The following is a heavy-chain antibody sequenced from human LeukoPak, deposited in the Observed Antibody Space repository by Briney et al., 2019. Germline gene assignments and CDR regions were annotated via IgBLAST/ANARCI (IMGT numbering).Heavy chain of an antibody. J-gene: IGHJ4*02. D-gene: IGHD3-3*01. CDR1: GFTFSSYW. CDR3: ARGPTTYYDFWSGYYAY. V-gene: IGHV3-74*01. CDR2: INSDGSST. Sequence: PGGSLRLSCAASGFTFSSYWMHWVRQAPGKGLVWVSRINSDGSSTSYADSVKGRFTISRDNAKNTLYLQINSLRAEDTAVYYCARGPTTYYDFWSGYYAYWGQGTLVTVSS.